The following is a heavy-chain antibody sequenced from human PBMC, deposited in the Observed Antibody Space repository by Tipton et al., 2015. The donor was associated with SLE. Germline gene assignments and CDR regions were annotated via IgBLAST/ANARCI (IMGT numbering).Heavy chain of an antibody. CDR3: AKDDERSKGAHGAFDS. CDR2: TYYRSKWYN. CDR1: GDSVSSNSAA. Sequence: GLVKPSQTLSLTCAISGDSVSSNSAAWNWIRHSPSRGLEWLGRTYYRSKWYNDYAVSVKSRITINPDTSKNQFSLQLNSVTPDDTAVYYCAKDDERSKGAHGAFDSWGQGTMVTVSS. D-gene: IGHD5-24*01. J-gene: IGHJ3*02. V-gene: IGHV6-1*01.